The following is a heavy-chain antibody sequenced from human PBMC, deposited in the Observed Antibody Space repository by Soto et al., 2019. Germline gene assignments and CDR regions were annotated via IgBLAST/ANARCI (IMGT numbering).Heavy chain of an antibody. Sequence: GGSLRLSCAASGFTFGISSMNWVRQAPGKGLVWVSLINSDGSSISYADSVKGRFTISRDNAKNTLYLQMNSLRAEDTAVYYCARDGRSGYYYYYMDVWGKGTTVTVSS. CDR3: ARDGRSGYYYYYMDV. D-gene: IGHD3-3*01. J-gene: IGHJ6*03. V-gene: IGHV3-74*01. CDR1: GFTFGISS. CDR2: INSDGSSI.